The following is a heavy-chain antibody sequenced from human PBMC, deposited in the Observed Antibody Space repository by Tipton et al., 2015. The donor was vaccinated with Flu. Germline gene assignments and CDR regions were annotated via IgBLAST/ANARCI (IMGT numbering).Heavy chain of an antibody. V-gene: IGHV4-39*01. CDR2: IYYSGST. CDR1: GGSISSSSYY. D-gene: IGHD3-9*01. J-gene: IGHJ6*03. CDR3: ANVLRYFDPDYYYYYYMDV. Sequence: TLSLTCTVSGGSISSSSYYWGWIRQPPGKGLEWIGSIYYSGSTYYNPSLKSRVTISVDTSKNQFSLKLSSVTAADTAVYYCANVLRYFDPDYYYYYYMDVWGKGTTVTVSS.